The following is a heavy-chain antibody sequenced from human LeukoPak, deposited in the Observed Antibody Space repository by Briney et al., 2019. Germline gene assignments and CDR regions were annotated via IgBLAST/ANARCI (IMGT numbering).Heavy chain of an antibody. CDR1: GYSFTSYW. Sequence: GASLKISCKGSGYSFTSYWIHWVRQMPGKGLEWMGFIYPGDSDTRYSPSFQGQVTISADKSISTAYLQWSSLRASDTAIYFCAYGKYYFDYWGQGTLVTVSS. J-gene: IGHJ4*02. CDR2: IYPGDSDT. D-gene: IGHD3-16*01. V-gene: IGHV5-51*01. CDR3: AYGKYYFDY.